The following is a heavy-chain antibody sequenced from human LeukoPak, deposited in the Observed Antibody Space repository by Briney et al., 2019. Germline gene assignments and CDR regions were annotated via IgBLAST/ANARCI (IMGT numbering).Heavy chain of an antibody. CDR1: GGTFSSYA. CDR3: ARGEGRRDGYNPLPY. Sequence: SVKVSCKASGGTFSSYAISWVRQAPGQGLEWMGGIIPIFGTANYAQKFQGRATITTDESTSTAYMELSSLRSEDTAVYYCARGEGRRDGYNPLPYWGQGTLVTVSS. V-gene: IGHV1-69*05. D-gene: IGHD5-24*01. CDR2: IIPIFGTA. J-gene: IGHJ4*02.